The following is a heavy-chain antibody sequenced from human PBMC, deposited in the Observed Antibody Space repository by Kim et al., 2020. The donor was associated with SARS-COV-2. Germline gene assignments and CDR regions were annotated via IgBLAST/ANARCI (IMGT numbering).Heavy chain of an antibody. V-gene: IGHV3-74*01. D-gene: IGHD2-8*01. CDR2: IDIDGSRT. Sequence: GGSLRLSCAASGFSFSSHSMHWVRQAPGKGLMWVSRIDIDGSRTDYADSVKGRFTISRDNAKNTLYLQMNSLRLEDTAVYYCARICNGVSYNINSWGQGTLVIVSS. CDR3: ARICNGVSYNINS. J-gene: IGHJ4*02. CDR1: GFSFSSHS.